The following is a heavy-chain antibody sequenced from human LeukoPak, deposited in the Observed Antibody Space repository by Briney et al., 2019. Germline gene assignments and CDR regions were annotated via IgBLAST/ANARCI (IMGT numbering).Heavy chain of an antibody. CDR2: INYSGST. J-gene: IGHJ5*02. D-gene: IGHD3-22*01. CDR3: ARWLATLPKMFDP. CDR1: GESFSAYY. V-gene: IGHV4-34*01. Sequence: PSGTLSLTCAVYGESFSAYYWSWIRQPPGKGLEWIGEINYSGSTNYGPSLKSRVTISIDTSKNQFSLKLNSVTAADTAAYYCARWLATLPKMFDPWGRGTLVTVSS.